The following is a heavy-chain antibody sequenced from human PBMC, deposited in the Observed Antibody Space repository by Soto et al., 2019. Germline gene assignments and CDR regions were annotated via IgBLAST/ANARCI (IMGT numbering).Heavy chain of an antibody. Sequence: AGGSLRLSCAASGFTFSSYGMHWVRQAPGKGLEWVAVISYDGSNKYYADSVKGRFTISRDNSKDTLYLQMNSLRAEDTAVYYCAKGPIAAAGTFDYWGQGTLVTAPQ. D-gene: IGHD6-13*01. CDR2: ISYDGSNK. V-gene: IGHV3-30*18. J-gene: IGHJ4*02. CDR3: AKGPIAAAGTFDY. CDR1: GFTFSSYG.